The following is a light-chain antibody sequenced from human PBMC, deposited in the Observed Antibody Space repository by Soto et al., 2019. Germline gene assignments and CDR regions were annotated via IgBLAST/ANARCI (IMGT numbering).Light chain of an antibody. Sequence: QSALTQPASVSGSPGQSITISCTGTSSDVGGYNYVSWYQQHTGKAPKLLIYEVSNRPSGVSNRFSGSKSGNTASLTISGLQAEDEADYYCSSYTSSSTLGYVFGTGTKLTVL. CDR1: SSDVGGYNY. V-gene: IGLV2-14*01. J-gene: IGLJ1*01. CDR2: EVS. CDR3: SSYTSSSTLGYV.